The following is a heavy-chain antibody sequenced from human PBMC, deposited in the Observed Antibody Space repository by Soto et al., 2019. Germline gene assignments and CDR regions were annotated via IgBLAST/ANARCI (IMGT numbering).Heavy chain of an antibody. CDR3: ARQIYDSDTGPNFQYYFDS. CDR1: GYSFAGYW. V-gene: IGHV5-10-1*01. CDR2: IDPSDSQT. J-gene: IGHJ4*02. D-gene: IGHD3-22*01. Sequence: GESLKISCKGSGYSFAGYWITWVRQKPGKGLEGMGRIDPSDSQTYYSPSFRGHVTISVTKSITTVFLQWSSLRASDTAMYYCARQIYDSDTGPNFQYYFDSWGQGTPFTVSS.